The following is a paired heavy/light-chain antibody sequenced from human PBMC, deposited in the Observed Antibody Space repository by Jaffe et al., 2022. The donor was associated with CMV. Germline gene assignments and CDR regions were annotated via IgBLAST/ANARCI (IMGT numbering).Light chain of an antibody. V-gene: IGKV1-39*01. CDR1: QNIANY. CDR2: GAS. CDR3: QQTSSPPAT. Sequence: DIRMTQSPSSLSASVGDRVTITCRASQNIANYLNWYQQKPGKAPKVLIYGASTLQTGVPSRFSGSASGTDFTLTISSLQPEDFATYFCQQTSSPPATFGQGTKVEIK. J-gene: IGKJ1*01.
Heavy chain of an antibody. Sequence: EVQLVESGGVLVQPGGSLRLSCSASGFTFSSYAMHWVRQAPGKGLQYVSGINNFGGGTYYADSVKGRFTISRDDSKNTLFLQMSSLRVEDTAVYYCVKDRWTMVTFGGYFDYWGQGTLVTV. CDR3: VKDRWTMVTFGGYFDY. J-gene: IGHJ4*02. CDR2: INNFGGGT. V-gene: IGHV3-64D*06. D-gene: IGHD5-18*01. CDR1: GFTFSSYA.